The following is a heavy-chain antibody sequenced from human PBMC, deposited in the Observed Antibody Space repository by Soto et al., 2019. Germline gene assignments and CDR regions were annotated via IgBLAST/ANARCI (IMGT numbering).Heavy chain of an antibody. CDR3: ARAEYSSSPPESYYYGMDV. CDR2: IIPIFGTA. V-gene: IGHV1-69*13. CDR1: GGTFSSYA. D-gene: IGHD6-6*01. J-gene: IGHJ6*02. Sequence: SVKVSCKASGGTFSSYAISWVRQAPGQGHDWMGGIIPIFGTANYAQKFQGRVTITADESTSTAYMELSSLRSEDTAVYYCARAEYSSSPPESYYYGMDVWGQGTTVTVSS.